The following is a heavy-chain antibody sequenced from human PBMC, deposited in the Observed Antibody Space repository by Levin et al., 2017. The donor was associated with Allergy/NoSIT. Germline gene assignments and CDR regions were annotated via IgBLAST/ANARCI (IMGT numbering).Heavy chain of an antibody. D-gene: IGHD3-22*01. CDR2: IRGDGGAT. CDR3: TKTYYFDVSGFEAFEY. V-gene: IGHV3-23*01. Sequence: PGESLKISCSASGFVFNSYAMSWVRQAPGEGLQWVATIRGDGGATYYTDSVKGRFTISRDNSKNTLFLQMNDLRADDTAIYYCTKTYYFDVSGFEAFEYWGQGTLVTVSS. CDR1: GFVFNSYA. J-gene: IGHJ4*02.